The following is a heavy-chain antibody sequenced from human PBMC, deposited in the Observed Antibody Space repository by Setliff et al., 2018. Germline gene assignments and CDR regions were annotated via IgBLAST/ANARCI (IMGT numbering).Heavy chain of an antibody. V-gene: IGHV4-59*01. CDR3: VRGGSAWAWNYDL. CDR2: IHFSGNT. J-gene: IGHJ2*01. Sequence: KSSETLSLTCTVSGGSISGYYWNWIRQTPEMRLEWIGHIHFSGNTHFNPSLMSRVTMSVDTSKNQFSLNVNSVTSADTAVYYCVRGGSAWAWNYDLWGRGTLVTVSS. D-gene: IGHD3-16*01. CDR1: GGSISGYY.